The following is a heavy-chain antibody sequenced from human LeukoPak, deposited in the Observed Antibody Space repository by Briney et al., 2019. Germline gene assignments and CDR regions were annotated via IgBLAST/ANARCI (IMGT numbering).Heavy chain of an antibody. V-gene: IGHV1-18*01. CDR1: GYTFTSYG. J-gene: IGHJ5*02. CDR2: ISAYNGNT. CDR3: AREGRDCSGGSCYSGNWFDP. Sequence: GASVKVSCKASGYTFTSYGISWVRQAPGQGLEWMGLISAYNGNTNYAQKLQGRVTMTTDTSTSTAYMELRSLRSDDTAVYYCAREGRDCSGGSCYSGNWFDPWGQGTLVTVSS. D-gene: IGHD2-15*01.